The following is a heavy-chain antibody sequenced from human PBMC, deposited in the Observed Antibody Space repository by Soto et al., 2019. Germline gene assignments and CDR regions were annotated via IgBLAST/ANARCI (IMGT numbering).Heavy chain of an antibody. CDR1: GFTFSSYG. CDR2: ISYDGSNK. CDR3: AKDPPAPSIAARLV. V-gene: IGHV3-30*18. D-gene: IGHD6-6*01. Sequence: GGSLRLSCAASGFTFSSYGMHWVRQAPGKGLEWVAVISYDGSNKYYADSVKGRFTISRDNSKNTLYLQMNSLRAEDTAVYYCAKDPPAPSIAARLVWGQGTLVTVSS. J-gene: IGHJ4*02.